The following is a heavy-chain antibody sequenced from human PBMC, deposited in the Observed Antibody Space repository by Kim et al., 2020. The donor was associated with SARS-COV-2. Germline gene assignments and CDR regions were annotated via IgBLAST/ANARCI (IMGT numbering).Heavy chain of an antibody. V-gene: IGHV3-23*01. Sequence: GRGGSTYSADYVKSRFTIPRDNSKNTLYLQMNSVRAEDTAGYYCAKDQGYWGQGTLVTVSS. J-gene: IGHJ4*02. CDR2: GRGGST. CDR3: AKDQGY.